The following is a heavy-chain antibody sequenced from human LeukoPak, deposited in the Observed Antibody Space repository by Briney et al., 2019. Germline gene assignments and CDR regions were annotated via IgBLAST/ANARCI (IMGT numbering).Heavy chain of an antibody. CDR1: GGSFSGYY. D-gene: IGHD3-9*01. J-gene: IGHJ5*02. V-gene: IGHV4-34*01. Sequence: PSEPLSLTCAVYGGSFSGYYWSWIRQPPGKGLEWIGEINHSGSTNYNPSLKSRVTISIDTSKNQFSLKPSSVTAADTAVYYCARRDYDILTGYYWFDPWGQGTLVTVSS. CDR3: ARRDYDILTGYYWFDP. CDR2: INHSGST.